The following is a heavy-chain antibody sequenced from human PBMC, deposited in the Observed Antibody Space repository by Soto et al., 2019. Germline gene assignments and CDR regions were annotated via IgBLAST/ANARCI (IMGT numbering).Heavy chain of an antibody. CDR3: ARDPPFSGILRGTPLMDV. CDR1: GYSFTAKW. J-gene: IGHJ6*02. V-gene: IGHV5-51*01. Sequence: GESLKISCQAFGYSFTAKWIGWVRQMPGKGLEWMGIIYPDDSDTRYSPSFQGQVTISADKSIRTAYLQWSSLEASDTAIYYCARDPPFSGILRGTPLMDVWGQGTTVTVS. CDR2: IYPDDSDT. D-gene: IGHD4-17*01.